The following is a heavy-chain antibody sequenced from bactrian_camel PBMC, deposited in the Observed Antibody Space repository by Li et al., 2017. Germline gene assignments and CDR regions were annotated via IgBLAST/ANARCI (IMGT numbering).Heavy chain of an antibody. J-gene: IGHJ4*01. CDR3: AAEFPRRTLGLVRCGNEYVY. D-gene: IGHD1*01. CDR1: GYWSNSNC. V-gene: IGHV3S53*01. CDR2: MEADGRS. Sequence: HVQLVESGGGSVQAGGSLRLSCVASGYWSNSNCMAWFRRPSGREREGVAAMEADGRSDYKDSVKGGFTASKDNTKNTLDLQMNSLKPEDTAMYYCAAEFPRRTLGLVRCGNEYVYWGQGTQVTVS.